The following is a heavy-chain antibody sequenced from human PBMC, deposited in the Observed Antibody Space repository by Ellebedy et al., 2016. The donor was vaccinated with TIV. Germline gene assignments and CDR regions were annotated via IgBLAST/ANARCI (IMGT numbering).Heavy chain of an antibody. CDR2: ISYSGST. CDR1: GGSISSYY. D-gene: IGHD3-10*01. J-gene: IGHJ4*02. CDR3: ARREGYYGSGSYYAN. V-gene: IGHV4-59*01. Sequence: MPSETLSLTCTVSGGSISSYYWSWIRQPPGKGLEWIGYISYSGSTNYNPSLKSRVTISVDTSKNQFSLKLSSVTAADTAVYYCARREGYYGSGSYYANWGQGTLVTVSS.